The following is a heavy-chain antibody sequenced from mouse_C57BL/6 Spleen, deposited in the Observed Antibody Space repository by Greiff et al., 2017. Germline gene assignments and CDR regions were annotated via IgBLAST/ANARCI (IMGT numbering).Heavy chain of an antibody. CDR3: ARRYSNFHAMDY. CDR2: IYPGSGST. D-gene: IGHD2-5*01. Sequence: QVQLKQPGAELVKPGASVKMSCKASGYTFTSYWITWVKQRPGQGLEWIGDIYPGSGSTNYNEKFKSKATLTVDTSSSTAYMQLSSLTSEDSAVYYCARRYSNFHAMDYWGQGTSVTVSA. CDR1: GYTFTSYW. J-gene: IGHJ4*01. V-gene: IGHV1-55*01.